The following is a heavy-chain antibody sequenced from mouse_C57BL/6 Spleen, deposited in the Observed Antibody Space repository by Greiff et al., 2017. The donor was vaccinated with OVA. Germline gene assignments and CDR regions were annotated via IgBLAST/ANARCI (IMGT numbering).Heavy chain of an antibody. CDR1: GYAFTNYL. CDR3: ARGYADY. CDR2: INPGSGGT. V-gene: IGHV1-54*01. Sequence: QVQLQQSGAELVRPGTSVKVSCKASGYAFTNYLLEWVKQRPGQGLEWIGVINPGSGGTNSNEKFKGKATLTAYKSSSTAYMQLSSLTAEDSAVYFCARGYADYWGQGTTLTVSS. D-gene: IGHD2-2*01. J-gene: IGHJ2*01.